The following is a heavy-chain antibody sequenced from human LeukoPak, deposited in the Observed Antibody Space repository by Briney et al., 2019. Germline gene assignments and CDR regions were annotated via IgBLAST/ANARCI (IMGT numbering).Heavy chain of an antibody. CDR2: ISSISSTI. J-gene: IGHJ5*02. Sequence: PGGSLRLSCAASGFTFSSYSMNWVRQAPGKGLEWVSYISSISSTIYYADSVKGRFTISRDNAKNSLYLQMNSLRAEDTAVYYCARALRYFDWLSTSPEYNWFDPWGQGTLVTVSS. D-gene: IGHD3-9*01. V-gene: IGHV3-48*01. CDR1: GFTFSSYS. CDR3: ARALRYFDWLSTSPEYNWFDP.